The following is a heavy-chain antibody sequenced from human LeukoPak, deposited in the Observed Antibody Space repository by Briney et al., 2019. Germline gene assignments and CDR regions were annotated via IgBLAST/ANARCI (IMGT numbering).Heavy chain of an antibody. J-gene: IGHJ4*02. V-gene: IGHV3-30*18. CDR1: GFTFSSYG. CDR3: AKDLGAEVGVDY. CDR2: ISYDGSNK. Sequence: GGSLRLSCAASGFTFSSYGMHWVRQAPGKGLEWVAVISYDGSNKYYADSVKGRFTISRDKSKNTLYLQMNSLRAEDTAVYYCAKDLGAEVGVDYWGQGTLVTVSS. D-gene: IGHD3-3*01.